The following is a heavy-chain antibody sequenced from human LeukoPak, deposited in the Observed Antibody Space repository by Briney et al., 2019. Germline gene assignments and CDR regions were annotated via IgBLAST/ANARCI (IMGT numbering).Heavy chain of an antibody. D-gene: IGHD2-15*01. Sequence: GGSLRLSCAASGFTFSSYAMSWVRQAPGKGLEWVSAISGSGGSTFYADSVKGRFTISRDNFKNILYLQMNSLRVEDTAVYSCARYCSGASCYSGFDYWGQGTLVTVSS. CDR1: GFTFSSYA. V-gene: IGHV3-23*01. CDR3: ARYCSGASCYSGFDY. CDR2: ISGSGGST. J-gene: IGHJ4*02.